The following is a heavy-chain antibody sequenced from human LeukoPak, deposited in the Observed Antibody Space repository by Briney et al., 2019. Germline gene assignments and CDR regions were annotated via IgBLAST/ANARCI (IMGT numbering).Heavy chain of an antibody. CDR2: INHSGST. V-gene: IGHV4-34*01. J-gene: IGHJ5*02. CDR3: ARAGNVLGSRYNWFDP. CDR1: GGSFSGYY. Sequence: SETLSLTCAVYGGSFSGYYWSWIRQPPGKGLEWIGEINHSGSTNYNPSLKSRVTISVDTSKNQFSLKLSSVTAADTAVYYCARAGNVLGSRYNWFDPWGQGTLVTVSS. D-gene: IGHD3-16*01.